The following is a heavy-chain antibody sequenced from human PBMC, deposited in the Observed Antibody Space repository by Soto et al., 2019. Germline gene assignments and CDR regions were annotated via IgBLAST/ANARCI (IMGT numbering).Heavy chain of an antibody. Sequence: EVQLVESGGGLVKPGGSLRLSCAASGFTFSNAWMSWVRQAPGKGLEWVGRIKSKTDGGTTDYAAPVKGRLTISRDDSKNTMYQQINILKTEDTAVYHCTTDRGMGAFFDHWGQGTLVTVSS. CDR2: IKSKTDGGTT. J-gene: IGHJ4*02. D-gene: IGHD3-10*01. CDR1: GFTFSNAW. CDR3: TTDRGMGAFFDH. V-gene: IGHV3-15*01.